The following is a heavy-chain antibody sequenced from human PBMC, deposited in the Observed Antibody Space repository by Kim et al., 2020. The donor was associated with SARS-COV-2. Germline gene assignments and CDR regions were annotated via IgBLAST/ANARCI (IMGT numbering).Heavy chain of an antibody. J-gene: IGHJ6*02. CDR3: ARDRQEGSGSYYTPFYYYYYGMDV. Sequence: SETLSLTCAVSGGSISSSNWWSWVRQPPGKGLEWIGEIYHSGSTNYNPSLKSRVTISVDKSKNQFSLKLSSVTAADTAVYYCARDRQEGSGSYYTPFYYYYYGMDVWGQGTTVTVSS. CDR2: IYHSGST. V-gene: IGHV4-4*02. D-gene: IGHD3-10*01. CDR1: GGSISSSNW.